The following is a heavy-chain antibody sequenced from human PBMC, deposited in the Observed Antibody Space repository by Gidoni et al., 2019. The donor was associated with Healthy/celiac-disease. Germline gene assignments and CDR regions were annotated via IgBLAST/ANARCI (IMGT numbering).Heavy chain of an antibody. CDR2: ISSSSSYI. D-gene: IGHD4-17*01. Sequence: EVQLVESGGGLVKPGGSLRLSCAASGFPFSSHSMNWVRQAPGKGLEWVSSISSSSSYIYYADSVKGRFTISRDNAKNSLYLQMNSLRAEDTAVYYCARDIWTTVKSPAFDPWGQGTLVTVSS. CDR1: GFPFSSHS. J-gene: IGHJ5*02. V-gene: IGHV3-21*01. CDR3: ARDIWTTVKSPAFDP.